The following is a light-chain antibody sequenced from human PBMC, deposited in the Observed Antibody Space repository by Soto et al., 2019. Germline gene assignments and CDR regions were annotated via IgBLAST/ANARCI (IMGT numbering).Light chain of an antibody. CDR3: SSYGDSSAVVV. J-gene: IGLJ2*01. Sequence: QSALTQPASVSGSPGQSITISCSGTSSDIGSYNHVAWYQQHPGKAPKLIIYEVNIRPSGVSNRFSGSKSGNTASLTISGLQPEDETDYYCSSYGDSSAVVVFGGGTKLTVL. V-gene: IGLV2-14*01. CDR1: SSDIGSYNH. CDR2: EVN.